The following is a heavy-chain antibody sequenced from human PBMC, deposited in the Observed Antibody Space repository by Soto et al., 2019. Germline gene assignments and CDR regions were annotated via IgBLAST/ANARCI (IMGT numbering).Heavy chain of an antibody. CDR1: GFSFSSYY. CDR3: ATGGGNFDH. J-gene: IGHJ4*02. D-gene: IGHD3-16*01. V-gene: IGHV3-7*01. Sequence: EVQLVQSGGGLVQPGESLRLSCAASGFSFSSYYMSWVRQAPGKGLEWVANIKQDGSEKYYVDSVKGRFTISRDNAKNSLYLQMNSLRDEDTAVYYCATGGGNFDHWGQGALVTVSS. CDR2: IKQDGSEK.